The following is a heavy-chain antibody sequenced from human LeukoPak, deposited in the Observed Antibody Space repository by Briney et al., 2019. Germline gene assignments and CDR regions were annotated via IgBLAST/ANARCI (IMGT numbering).Heavy chain of an antibody. CDR3: VKGRYSNSWYSSDY. D-gene: IGHD6-13*01. Sequence: GGSLRLSCSASGFTFSSYAMHWVRQAPGKGLEYVSAISSSGGRTYYADSVRGRFTISRDNSKNTLCLQMSSLRAEDTAVYYCVKGRYSNSWYSSDYWGQGTLVTVSS. CDR2: ISSSGGRT. J-gene: IGHJ4*02. V-gene: IGHV3-64D*09. CDR1: GFTFSSYA.